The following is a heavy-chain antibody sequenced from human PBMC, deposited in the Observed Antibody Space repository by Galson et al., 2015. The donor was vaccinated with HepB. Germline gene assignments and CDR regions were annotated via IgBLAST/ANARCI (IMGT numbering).Heavy chain of an antibody. CDR1: GDSVSSNSAA. CDR3: ARTAMVRGVGWFDP. Sequence: CAISGDSVSSNSAAWNWIRQSPSRGLEWLGGTYYRSKWYNDYAVSVKSRITINPDTSKNQFSLQLNSVTPEDTAVYYCARTAMVRGVGWFDPWGQGTLVTVSS. V-gene: IGHV6-1*01. J-gene: IGHJ5*02. D-gene: IGHD3-10*01. CDR2: TYYRSKWYN.